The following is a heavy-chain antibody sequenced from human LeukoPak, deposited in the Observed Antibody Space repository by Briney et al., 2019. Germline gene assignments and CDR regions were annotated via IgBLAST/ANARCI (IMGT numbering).Heavy chain of an antibody. CDR1: GGSFSGYY. Sequence: SETLSLTCAVYGGSFSGYYWSWIRQPPGKGLEWIGEINHSGSTNYNPSLKSRVTISVDTSKNQFSLKLSSVTAADTAVYYCARRRRGRITIFGVATIGNDAFDIWGQGTMVTVSS. CDR2: INHSGST. D-gene: IGHD3-3*01. J-gene: IGHJ3*02. V-gene: IGHV4-34*01. CDR3: ARRRRGRITIFGVATIGNDAFDI.